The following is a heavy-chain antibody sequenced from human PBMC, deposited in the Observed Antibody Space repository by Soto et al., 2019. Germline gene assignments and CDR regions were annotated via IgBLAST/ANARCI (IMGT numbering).Heavy chain of an antibody. Sequence: EVQLVESGGDLVQPGGSLRISCAASGLTVSSTYMNWVRRAPGKGLEWVSAIYSGGSTYYADSVKGRFIVSRDTAKNTLYLQMHSLRVEDTAVYYCASATFYSSQFDYWGQGTQVTVSS. V-gene: IGHV3-66*01. D-gene: IGHD6-13*01. J-gene: IGHJ4*02. CDR1: GLTVSSTY. CDR3: ASATFYSSQFDY. CDR2: IYSGGST.